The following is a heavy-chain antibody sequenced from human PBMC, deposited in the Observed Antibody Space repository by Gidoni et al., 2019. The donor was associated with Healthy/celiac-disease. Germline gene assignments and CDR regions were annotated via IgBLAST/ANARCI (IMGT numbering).Heavy chain of an antibody. Sequence: EVQLVESGGGLILLGGSRRPSCGASGFPVSSNYLSWVRQAPGKGLEWVSVIYSGGSTYYADSVKGRFTISRDNSKNTLYLQMNSLRAEDTAVYYCARDFFGYCSGGSCYGAFDIWGQGTMVTVSS. CDR3: ARDFFGYCSGGSCYGAFDI. V-gene: IGHV3-53*01. J-gene: IGHJ3*02. CDR1: GFPVSSNY. CDR2: IYSGGST. D-gene: IGHD2-15*01.